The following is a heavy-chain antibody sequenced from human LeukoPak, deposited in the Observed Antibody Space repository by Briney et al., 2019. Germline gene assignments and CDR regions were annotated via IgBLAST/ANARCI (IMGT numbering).Heavy chain of an antibody. V-gene: IGHV1-8*02. CDR1: GYTFTSYD. CDR3: ARGPYYYGSGSYFWAKGWFDP. Sequence: ASVKVSCKASGYTFTSYDINWVRQATGQGLEWMGWMNPNSGNTGYAQKFQGRVTMTRNTSISTAYMELSSLRSEDTAVYYCARGPYYYGSGSYFWAKGWFDPWGQGTLVTVSS. CDR2: MNPNSGNT. D-gene: IGHD3-10*01. J-gene: IGHJ5*02.